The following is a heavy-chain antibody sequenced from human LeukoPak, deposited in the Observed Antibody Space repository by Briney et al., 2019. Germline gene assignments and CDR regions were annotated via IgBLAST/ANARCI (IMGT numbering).Heavy chain of an antibody. CDR2: INWNGGST. CDR1: GFTFSSYS. CDR3: ARAIYYGSGSLDY. J-gene: IGHJ4*02. Sequence: PGGSLRLSCAASGFTFSSYSMNWVRQAPGKGLEWGSGINWNGGSTGYADSVKGRFTISRDNAKNSLYLQMNSLRAEDTALYYCARAIYYGSGSLDYWGQGTLVTVSS. V-gene: IGHV3-20*04. D-gene: IGHD3-10*01.